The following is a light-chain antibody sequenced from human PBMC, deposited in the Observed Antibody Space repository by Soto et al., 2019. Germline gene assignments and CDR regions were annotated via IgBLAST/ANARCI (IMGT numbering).Light chain of an antibody. J-gene: IGKJ4*01. CDR1: QSVTTF. CDR3: QQHINWPLT. Sequence: EIVLTQSPVTLSLSPGERATLSCRASQSVTTFLAWYQQKPGQAPRLLIYDVSNRATGIPARFSGSGSGTDFTLTISSLEPEDFAVYYCQQHINWPLTFGGGTKVEIK. V-gene: IGKV3-11*01. CDR2: DVS.